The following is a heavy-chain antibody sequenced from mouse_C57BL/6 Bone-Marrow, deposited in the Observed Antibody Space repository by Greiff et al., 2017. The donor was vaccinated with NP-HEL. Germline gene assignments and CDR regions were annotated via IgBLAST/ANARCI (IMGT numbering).Heavy chain of an antibody. CDR2: IDPENGDT. CDR1: GFNIKDDY. J-gene: IGHJ2*01. CDR3: TLDSSGPDY. D-gene: IGHD3-2*02. Sequence: VHVKQSGAELVRPGASVKLSCTASGFNIKDDYMHWVKQRPEQGLEWIGWIDPENGDTEYASKFQGKATITADTSSNTAYLQLSSLTSEDTAVYYCTLDSSGPDYWGQGTTLTVSS. V-gene: IGHV14-4*01.